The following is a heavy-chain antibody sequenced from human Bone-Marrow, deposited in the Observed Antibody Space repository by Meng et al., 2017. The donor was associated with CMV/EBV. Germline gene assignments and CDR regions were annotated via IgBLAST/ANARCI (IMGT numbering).Heavy chain of an antibody. D-gene: IGHD2-21*02. V-gene: IGHV4-39*07. CDR2: IYYTGST. CDR3: AGRERAERSGDSHFDY. Sequence: SETLSLTCTVSDDSISSSTFYWGWFRQPPGKRLEWIASIYYTGSTYYNPSIQSGVTITIDTSKNQFYLMLNSVTAADTAVYYCAGRERAERSGDSHFDYWGRGTLVTVSS. J-gene: IGHJ4*02. CDR1: DDSISSSTFY.